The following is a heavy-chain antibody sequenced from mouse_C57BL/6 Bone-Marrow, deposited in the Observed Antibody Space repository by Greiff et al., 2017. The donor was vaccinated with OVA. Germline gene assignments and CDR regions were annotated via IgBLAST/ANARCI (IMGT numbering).Heavy chain of an antibody. CDR1: GYSITSGYY. CDR3: AREGHYGSSPPWFAY. D-gene: IGHD1-1*01. V-gene: IGHV3-6*01. Sequence: ESGPGLVKPSQSLSLTCSVTGYSITSGYYWNWIRQFPGNKLEWMGYISYDGSNNYNPSLKNRISITRDTSKNQFFLKLNSVTTEDTATYYCAREGHYGSSPPWFAYWGQGTLVTVSA. CDR2: ISYDGSN. J-gene: IGHJ3*01.